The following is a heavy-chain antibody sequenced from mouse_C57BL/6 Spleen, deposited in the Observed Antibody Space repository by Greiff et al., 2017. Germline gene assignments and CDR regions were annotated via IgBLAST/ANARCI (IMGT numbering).Heavy chain of an antibody. CDR2: IWSGGST. CDR1: GFSLTSYG. V-gene: IGHV2-2*01. Sequence: QVQLQQSGPSLVQPSQSLSITCTVSGFSLTSYGVHWVRQSPGKGLEWLGVIWSGGSTDYNAAFISRLSISKDNSKSQVFFKMNSLQADDTAIYYCARPLYYDFYAMDYWGQGTSVTVSS. D-gene: IGHD2-4*01. CDR3: ARPLYYDFYAMDY. J-gene: IGHJ4*01.